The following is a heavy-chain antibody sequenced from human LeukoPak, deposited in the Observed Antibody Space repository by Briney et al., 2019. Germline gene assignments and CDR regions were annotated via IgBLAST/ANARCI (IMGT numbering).Heavy chain of an antibody. V-gene: IGHV3-30*18. Sequence: PGGSLRLSCAASGFTFSIYTMNWVRQAPGKGLEWVAVISTDGRDKHHAESVKGRFTISRDNSKNTLYLQMNSLRAEDTAVYYCAKGSVGAKRSVDYWGQGTLVTVSS. J-gene: IGHJ4*02. CDR1: GFTFSIYT. CDR2: ISTDGRDK. CDR3: AKGSVGAKRSVDY. D-gene: IGHD1-26*01.